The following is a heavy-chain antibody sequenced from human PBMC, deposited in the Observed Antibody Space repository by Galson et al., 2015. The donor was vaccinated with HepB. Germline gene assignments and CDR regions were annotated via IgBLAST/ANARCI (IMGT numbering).Heavy chain of an antibody. J-gene: IGHJ4*02. V-gene: IGHV3-15*01. CDR2: IKSKTDGGTT. Sequence: SLRLSCAASGFTFSNAWMSWVRQAPGKGLEWAGRIKSKTDGGTTDYASPVKGRFTISRDDSKNTLYLQMNSLKTEDTAVYYCTTVADGGNDYRGQGTLVTVSS. CDR1: GFTFSNAW. CDR3: TTVADGGNDY. D-gene: IGHD4-23*01.